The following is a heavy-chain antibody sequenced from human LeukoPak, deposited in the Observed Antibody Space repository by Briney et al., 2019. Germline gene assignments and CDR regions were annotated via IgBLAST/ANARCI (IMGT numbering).Heavy chain of an antibody. V-gene: IGHV3-66*01. Sequence: GGSLRLSCAASGFTVSTNYMSWVRQAPGKGLEWVSVIYSGGTTYYTDSVKGRFTIFRDNSKNTLYLQMNSLRAEDTAVYYCARDHDGDYENFDSWGQGTLVTVSS. D-gene: IGHD4-17*01. CDR2: IYSGGTT. CDR1: GFTVSTNY. J-gene: IGHJ4*02. CDR3: ARDHDGDYENFDS.